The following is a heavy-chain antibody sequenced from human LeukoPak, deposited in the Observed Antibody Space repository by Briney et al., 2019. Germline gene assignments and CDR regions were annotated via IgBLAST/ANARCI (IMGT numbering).Heavy chain of an antibody. Sequence: SQTLSLTCTVSGGSISSGSYYWSWIRQPAGKGLEWIGRIYTSGSTNYNPSLKSRVTISVDTSKNQFSLKLSSVTAADTAVYYCARARDYYDSSGYFDSFDYWGQGTLVTVSS. CDR3: ARARDYYDSSGYFDSFDY. V-gene: IGHV4-61*02. J-gene: IGHJ4*02. D-gene: IGHD3-22*01. CDR1: GGSISSGSYY. CDR2: IYTSGST.